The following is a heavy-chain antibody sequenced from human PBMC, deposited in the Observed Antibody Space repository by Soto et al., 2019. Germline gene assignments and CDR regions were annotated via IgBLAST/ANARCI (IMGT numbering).Heavy chain of an antibody. J-gene: IGHJ3*02. CDR2: ISGSGGTT. D-gene: IGHD6-19*01. CDR1: GFTFSSYA. V-gene: IGHV3-23*01. CDR3: AKTANGWFSAFDI. Sequence: GGSLRLSCAASGFTFSSYAMSWVRQAPGKGLEWVSVISGSGGTTYYADSVKGRFTFSRDNSKNTLYLQMNSLRAEDTAVYYCAKTANGWFSAFDIWGQGTIVTVSS.